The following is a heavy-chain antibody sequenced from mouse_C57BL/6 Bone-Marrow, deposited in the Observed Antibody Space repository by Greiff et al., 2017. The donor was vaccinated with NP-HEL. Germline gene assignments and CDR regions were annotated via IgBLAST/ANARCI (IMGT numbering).Heavy chain of an antibody. V-gene: IGHV1-82*01. CDR3: ARSLYGYYFDY. J-gene: IGHJ2*01. D-gene: IGHD1-1*02. CDR2: IYPGDGDT. CDR1: GYAFSSSW. Sequence: QVQLQQSGPELVKPGASVKISCKASGYAFSSSWMNWVKQRPGKGLEWIGRIYPGDGDTNYNGKFKGKATLTADKSSSTAYMQLSSLTSEDSAVYFCARSLYGYYFDYWGQGTTLTVSS.